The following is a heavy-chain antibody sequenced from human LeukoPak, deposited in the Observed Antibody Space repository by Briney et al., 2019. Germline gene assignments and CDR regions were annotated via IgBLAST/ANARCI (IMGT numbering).Heavy chain of an antibody. J-gene: IGHJ5*02. CDR2: IYPGDSDT. V-gene: IGHV5-51*01. D-gene: IGHD4-11*01. CDR1: GYSFTSYW. CDR3: ARAYDYSNYLSWFDP. Sequence: PGESLKISCKGSGYSFTSYWIGWVRQMPGKGLEWMGIIYPGDSDTRYSPSFQGQVTISADKSISTAYLQWSSLKASDTAMYYCARAYDYSNYLSWFDPWGQGTLVTVSS.